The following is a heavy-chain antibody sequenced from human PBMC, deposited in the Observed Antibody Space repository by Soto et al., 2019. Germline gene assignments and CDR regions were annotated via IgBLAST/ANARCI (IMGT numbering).Heavy chain of an antibody. Sequence: QVQLVQSGGGVVQPGGSLRLSCAASGFTLSRNGRHWVRQAPGKGLEWVAILWNDGYTKYYADSVQCRFAISRDSSKNTLYLQMNSLRVDDTAVYYCARDYGDLGYDSWGQGTLVTVSS. J-gene: IGHJ4*02. V-gene: IGHV3-33*01. CDR1: GFTLSRNG. D-gene: IGHD4-17*01. CDR2: LWNDGYTK. CDR3: ARDYGDLGYDS.